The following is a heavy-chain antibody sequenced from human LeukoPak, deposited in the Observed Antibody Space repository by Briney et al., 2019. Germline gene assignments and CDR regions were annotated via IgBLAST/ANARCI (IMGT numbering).Heavy chain of an antibody. CDR2: LNPSGGST. D-gene: IGHD2-15*01. J-gene: IGHJ4*02. V-gene: IGHV1-46*01. Sequence: ASVKVSCKASGYTFTGYYMHWVRQAPGQGLEWMGILNPSGGSTSYAQKFQGRVTMTRDMSTSTVYMELSSLRSEDTAVYYCARGPKYCSGGSCYYDYWGQGTLVTVSS. CDR1: GYTFTGYY. CDR3: ARGPKYCSGGSCYYDY.